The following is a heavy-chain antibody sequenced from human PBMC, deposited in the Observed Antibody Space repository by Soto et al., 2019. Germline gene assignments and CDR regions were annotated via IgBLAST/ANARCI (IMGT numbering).Heavy chain of an antibody. V-gene: IGHV4-4*07. J-gene: IGHJ5*02. CDR1: GASISGFY. D-gene: IGHD1-1*01. CDR2: IYATGTT. CDR3: VRDGTKTLRDWFDP. Sequence: SETLSLTCTVSGASISGFYWGWIRKSAGKGLEWIGRIYATGTTDYNPSLKSRVMMSVDTSKKQFSLKLRSVTAADTAVYYCVRDGTKTLRDWFDPWGQGISVTVSS.